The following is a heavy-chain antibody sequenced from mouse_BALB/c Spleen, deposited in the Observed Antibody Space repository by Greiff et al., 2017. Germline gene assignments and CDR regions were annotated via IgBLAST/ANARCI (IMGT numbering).Heavy chain of an antibody. J-gene: IGHJ4*01. D-gene: IGHD6-5*01. Sequence: EVHLVESGGGLVKPGGSLKLSCAASGFTFSSYAMSWVRQTPEKRLEWVASISSGGSTYYPDSVKGRFTISRDNARNILYLQMSSLRSEDTAMYYCARNHDEPNYYAMDYWGQGTSVTVSS. CDR2: ISSGGST. CDR1: GFTFSSYA. CDR3: ARNHDEPNYYAMDY. V-gene: IGHV5-6-5*01.